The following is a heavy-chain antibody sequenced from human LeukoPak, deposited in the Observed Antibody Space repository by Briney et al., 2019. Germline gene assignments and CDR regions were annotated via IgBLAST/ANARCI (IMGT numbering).Heavy chain of an antibody. CDR2: IYYSGST. D-gene: IGHD3-22*01. CDR3: ARVLSHDSSGYRAFDI. Sequence: SETLSLTCTVSGGSISSYYWSWIRQPPGKGLEWIGYIYYSGSTNYNPSLKSRVTISVDTSKNQFSLKLSSVTAADTAVYYCARVLSHDSSGYRAFDIWGQGTMVTVSS. V-gene: IGHV4-59*01. J-gene: IGHJ3*02. CDR1: GGSISSYY.